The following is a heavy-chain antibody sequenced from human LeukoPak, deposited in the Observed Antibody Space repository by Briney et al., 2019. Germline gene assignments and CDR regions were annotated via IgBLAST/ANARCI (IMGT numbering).Heavy chain of an antibody. CDR2: MNPNSGNT. D-gene: IGHD3-16*02. CDR3: ARGRGVLYDYVWGSYRADPFDY. Sequence: ASVKVSCKASGYTFTSYDINWVRQATGQGLEWMGWMNPNSGNTGYAQKFQGRVTMTRSTSISTAYMELSSLRSEDTAVYYCARGRGVLYDYVWGSYRADPFDYWGQGTLVTVSS. J-gene: IGHJ4*02. CDR1: GYTFTSYD. V-gene: IGHV1-8*01.